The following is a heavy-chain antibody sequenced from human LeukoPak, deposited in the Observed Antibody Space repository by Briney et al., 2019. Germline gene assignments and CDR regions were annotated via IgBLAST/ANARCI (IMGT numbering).Heavy chain of an antibody. CDR3: AKPLDSYYDSSGPDY. CDR2: INWNGGST. CDR1: GVTFDDYG. J-gene: IGHJ4*02. V-gene: IGHV3-20*04. D-gene: IGHD3-22*01. Sequence: GGSLRLSCAASGVTFDDYGMSWVRQAPGKGLEWVSGINWNGGSTGYADSVKGRFTISRDNSKTTLYLQMNSLRAEDTAVYYCAKPLDSYYDSSGPDYWGQGTLVTVSS.